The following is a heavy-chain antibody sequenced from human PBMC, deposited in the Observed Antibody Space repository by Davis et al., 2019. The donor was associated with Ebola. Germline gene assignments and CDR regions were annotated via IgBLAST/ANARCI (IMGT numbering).Heavy chain of an antibody. CDR1: GFTFSSSA. D-gene: IGHD6-13*01. CDR2: ISGSGDST. V-gene: IGHV3-23*01. J-gene: IGHJ4*02. Sequence: AASVKVSCKASGFTFSSSAMNWVRQAPGKGLEWVSGISGSGDSTYYADSVKGRFTMSRDNSKNTLNLQMNSLRAEDTAVYYCASALSSSWYLGYFDYWGQGTLVTISS. CDR3: ASALSSSWYLGYFDY.